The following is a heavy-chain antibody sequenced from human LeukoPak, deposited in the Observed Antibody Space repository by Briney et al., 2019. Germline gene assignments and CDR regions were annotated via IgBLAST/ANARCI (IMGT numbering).Heavy chain of an antibody. CDR1: GGSISSSSYY. CDR3: ASRLTGIRYFDWLLPGFDP. CDR2: IYYSGST. J-gene: IGHJ5*02. Sequence: PSETLSLTCTVSGGSISSSSYYWGWIRQPPGKGLEWIGSIYYSGSTYYNPSLKSRVTISVDTSKNQFSLKLSSVTAADTAVYYCASRLTGIRYFDWLLPGFDPWGQGTLVTVSS. V-gene: IGHV4-39*01. D-gene: IGHD3-9*01.